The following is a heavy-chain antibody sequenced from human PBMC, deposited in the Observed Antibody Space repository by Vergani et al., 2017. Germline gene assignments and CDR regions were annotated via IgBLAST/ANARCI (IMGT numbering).Heavy chain of an antibody. CDR2: INSVSTYI. D-gene: IGHD2-2*01. CDR1: GFTFSNFT. Sequence: EVQLVESGGGLVKPGGPLRLSCVVSGFTFSNFTMNWVRQAPGKGLEWVSCINSVSTYIYYTDSVKGRFTISRDNAKNSLYLQMNSLRAEDTAMYYCARVVYGSDISCYWYFDAWSQGSLVTVSS. V-gene: IGHV3-21*01. J-gene: IGHJ4*02. CDR3: ARVVYGSDISCYWYFDA.